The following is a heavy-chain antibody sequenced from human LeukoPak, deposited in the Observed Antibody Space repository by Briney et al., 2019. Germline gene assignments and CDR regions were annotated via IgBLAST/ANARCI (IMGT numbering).Heavy chain of an antibody. CDR1: GGSISSYY. CDR2: IYYSGST. Sequence: SETLSLTCTVSGGSISSYYWSWIRQPPGKGLEWIGYIYYSGSTNYNPSLKSRVTISVDTSKNQFSLKLSSVTAADTAVYYCASAAQWLSFAYWGQGTLVTVSS. CDR3: ASAAQWLSFAY. J-gene: IGHJ4*02. D-gene: IGHD6-19*01. V-gene: IGHV4-59*01.